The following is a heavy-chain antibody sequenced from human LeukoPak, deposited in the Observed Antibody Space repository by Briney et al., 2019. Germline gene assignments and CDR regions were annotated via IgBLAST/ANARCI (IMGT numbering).Heavy chain of an antibody. CDR1: GXSISSGTYY. CDR2: IYYSGST. V-gene: IGHV4-39*01. D-gene: IGHD3-22*01. J-gene: IGHJ4*02. Sequence: SETLSLTCTVSGXSISSGTYYWAWIRQPPGMGLEWIGNIYYSGSTSYNPPLESRVTISVDTSKNQFSLKLSSVTAADTAVYYCARQPYYDSSGSYFDYWGQGTLVTVSS. CDR3: ARQPYYDSSGSYFDY.